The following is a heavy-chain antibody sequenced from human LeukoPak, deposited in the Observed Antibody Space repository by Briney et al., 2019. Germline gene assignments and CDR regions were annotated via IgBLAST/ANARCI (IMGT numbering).Heavy chain of an antibody. CDR1: GFTFSSYE. CDR3: AKDWSYHYTVDY. Sequence: PGGSLRLSCAASGFTFSSYEMNWVRQAPGKGLEWVSHISSSGSTIYYADSVKGRFTISRDNSKNTLYLQMNSLRPEDTAVYYCAKDWSYHYTVDYWGQGTLVTVSS. D-gene: IGHD3-16*02. V-gene: IGHV3-48*03. J-gene: IGHJ4*02. CDR2: ISSSGSTI.